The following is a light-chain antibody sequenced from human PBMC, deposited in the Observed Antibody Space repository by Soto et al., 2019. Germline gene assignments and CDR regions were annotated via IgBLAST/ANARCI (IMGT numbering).Light chain of an antibody. CDR2: GAS. V-gene: IGKV3-20*01. J-gene: IGKJ4*01. Sequence: IVLTQFPCTLSLSTGKSATLSCRASETVAKNSLAWFHKKPGQAPKLLIYGASIRATDIPARFSGSGSGTDFTLTVRRLEPEDFAVYYCQHYDTAPLSFGGGTRVEI. CDR3: QHYDTAPLS. CDR1: ETVAKNS.